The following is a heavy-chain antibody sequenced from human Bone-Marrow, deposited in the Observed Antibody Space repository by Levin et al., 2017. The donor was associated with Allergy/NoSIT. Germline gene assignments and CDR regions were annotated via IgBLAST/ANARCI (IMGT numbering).Heavy chain of an antibody. J-gene: IGHJ3*01. CDR2: IYHVGIT. CDR3: AMGKYFGEPLIMRALDL. Sequence: PSETLSLTCYVSGVSISSTYWWTWVRQSPGKGLEWIGEIYHVGITHYKASLKSRVDMSVDKSNNEFSLKLTSVTAADTGVYYCAMGKYFGEPLIMRALDLWGQGTMVSVSS. D-gene: IGHD3-10*01. CDR1: GVSISSTYW. V-gene: IGHV4-4*02.